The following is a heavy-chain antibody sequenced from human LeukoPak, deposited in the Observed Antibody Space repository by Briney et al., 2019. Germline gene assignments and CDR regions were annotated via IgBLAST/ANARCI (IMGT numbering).Heavy chain of an antibody. D-gene: IGHD6-13*01. CDR1: GFTFSDYY. Sequence: GGSLRLSCAASGFTFSDYYMSWIRQAPGKGLEWVSYISSSGSTIYYADSVKGRFTISRDNSKNTLYLQMNSLRAEDTAVYYCAKYGPTVSAAAYYYYYMDVWGKGTTVTVSS. V-gene: IGHV3-11*01. J-gene: IGHJ6*03. CDR3: AKYGPTVSAAAYYYYYMDV. CDR2: ISSSGSTI.